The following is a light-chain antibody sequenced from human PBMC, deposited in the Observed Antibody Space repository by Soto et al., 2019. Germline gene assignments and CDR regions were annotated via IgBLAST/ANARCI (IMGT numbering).Light chain of an antibody. Sequence: EIVLGQSPGTLSLSPGERASLSCRASQSVSSSYLAWYQQKPGQAPRLLIYGASSRATGIPDRFSGSGSGTEFTLTVSGLQSEDFAVYYCQQYSIWRTFGQGAKVDNK. J-gene: IGKJ1*01. CDR1: QSVSSSY. CDR2: GAS. V-gene: IGKV3-20*01. CDR3: QQYSIWRT.